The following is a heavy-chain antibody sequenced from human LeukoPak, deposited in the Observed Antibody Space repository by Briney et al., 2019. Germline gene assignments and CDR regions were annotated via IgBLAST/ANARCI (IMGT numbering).Heavy chain of an antibody. J-gene: IGHJ4*02. Sequence: GGSLRLSCAASGFTFSTYNMLWVRQAPGKGLEWVSSISSTDSFIYYADSVKGRFTISRDNAKSSLYLQMNSLRAEDTAVYYCARVTGVVRGSSDNWGQGTLVTVSS. D-gene: IGHD3-10*01. CDR1: GFTFSTYN. CDR2: ISSTDSFI. CDR3: ARVTGVVRGSSDN. V-gene: IGHV3-21*01.